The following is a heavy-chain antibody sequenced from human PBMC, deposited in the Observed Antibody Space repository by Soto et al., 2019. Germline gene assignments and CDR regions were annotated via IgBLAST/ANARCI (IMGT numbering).Heavy chain of an antibody. CDR3: VKVFCTNWRVFYYCLDV. J-gene: IGHJ6*02. CDR2: ISYDEDTK. Sequence: GGSLRLSCAASGFTFSSSGMYWVRHAPGKGLEWVAIISYDEDTKYYADSVKGRFTISRDNSKNTLYLQMNSLRAEDSAVYYCVKVFCTNWRVFYYCLDVWGQGTSVTVSS. V-gene: IGHV3-30*18. CDR1: GFTFSSSG. D-gene: IGHD2-8*01.